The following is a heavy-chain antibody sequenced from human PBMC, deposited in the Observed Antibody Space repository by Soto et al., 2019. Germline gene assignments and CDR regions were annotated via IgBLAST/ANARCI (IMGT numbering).Heavy chain of an antibody. CDR3: AKTAPGPGLHGETRDY. CDR1: GCTFSSYA. CDR2: ISGSGGST. V-gene: IGHV3-23*01. Sequence: EVQLLESGGGLVQPGGSLRLSCAASGCTFSSYAMSWVRQAPGKGLESVSAISGSGGSTYYADSVKGRFTISRDNSKNTLYLQMNSLRAEDTAVYYCAKTAPGPGLHGETRDYWGQGTLVTVSS. J-gene: IGHJ4*02. D-gene: IGHD4-17*01.